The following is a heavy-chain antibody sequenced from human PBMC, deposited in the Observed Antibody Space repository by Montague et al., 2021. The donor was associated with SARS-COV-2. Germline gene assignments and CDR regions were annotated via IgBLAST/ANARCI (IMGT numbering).Heavy chain of an antibody. J-gene: IGHJ4*02. CDR3: AKDRKDYRTGLTLWGFDY. D-gene: IGHD3/OR15-3a*01. Sequence: SLRLSCAATGFTFSEYAMNWVRQAPGKGLEWVSVFYGGGGGAHYADSVEGRFTISRDDSKSTLYLPMNSLRAEDTAVYYCAKDRKDYRTGLTLWGFDYWGQGTLVTVSS. V-gene: IGHV3-23*03. CDR2: FYGGGGGA. CDR1: GFTFSEYA.